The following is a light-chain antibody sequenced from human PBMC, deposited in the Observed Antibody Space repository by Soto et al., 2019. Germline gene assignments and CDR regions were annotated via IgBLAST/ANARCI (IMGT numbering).Light chain of an antibody. J-gene: IGKJ2*01. CDR3: QQYYNDST. CDR1: QNILYSPNNKNY. V-gene: IGKV4-1*01. Sequence: DIVMTQSPDSLAVSLGERATINCKSSQNILYSPNNKNYLAWYQQKPGQPPKLLIYWASTRESGVPDRFSGSWAGTDFTLTITRLHAEDVAFYYWQQYYNDSTFGQGTKVEIK. CDR2: WAS.